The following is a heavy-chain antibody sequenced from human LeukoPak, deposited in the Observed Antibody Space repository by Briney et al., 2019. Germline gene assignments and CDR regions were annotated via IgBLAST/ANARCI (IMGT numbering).Heavy chain of an antibody. CDR3: ARSGDYYDSSGSFDY. V-gene: IGHV4-30-4*07. Sequence: SETLSLTCAVSGGSISSGGYSWSWIRQPPGNGLEWIGYIYYNGSTYYNPSLKSRVTISVDTSKNQFSLKLSSVTAADTAVYYCARSGDYYDSSGSFDYWGQGTLVTVSS. D-gene: IGHD3-22*01. J-gene: IGHJ4*02. CDR1: GGSISSGGYS. CDR2: IYYNGST.